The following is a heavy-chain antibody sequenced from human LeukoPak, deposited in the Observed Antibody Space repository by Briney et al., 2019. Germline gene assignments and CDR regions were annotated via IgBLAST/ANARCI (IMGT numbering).Heavy chain of an antibody. V-gene: IGHV3-23*01. D-gene: IGHD1-26*01. J-gene: IGHJ4*02. CDR3: AKTTKWELLTYDY. Sequence: GGSLRLSCAASGFTFSSYAMSWVRQAPGKGLEWVSAISSSAGSTYYADSVKGRFTISRDNSRNTLYLQMNSLRAEDTAVYYCAKTTKWELLTYDYWGQGTLVTVSS. CDR1: GFTFSSYA. CDR2: ISSSAGST.